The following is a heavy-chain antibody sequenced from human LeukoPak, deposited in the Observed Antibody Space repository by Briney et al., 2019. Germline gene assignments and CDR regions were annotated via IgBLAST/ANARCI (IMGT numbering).Heavy chain of an antibody. CDR1: GFTFSSYA. V-gene: IGHV3-23*01. CDR2: ISGSGGST. CDR3: ARGHYDSTYAFDI. D-gene: IGHD3-3*01. J-gene: IGHJ3*02. Sequence: PGASLRLSCAASGFTFSSYAMSWVRQAPGKGLEWVSAISGSGGSTYYADSVKGRFTISRDNSKNTLYLQMNSLRAEDTAVYYCARGHYDSTYAFDIWGQGTMVTVSS.